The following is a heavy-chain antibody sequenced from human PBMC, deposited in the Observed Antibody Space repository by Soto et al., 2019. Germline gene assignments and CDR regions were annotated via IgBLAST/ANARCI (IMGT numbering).Heavy chain of an antibody. CDR3: ARDPPTFGGVYYYYGMDV. J-gene: IGHJ6*02. D-gene: IGHD3-16*01. CDR2: IWYDGSNK. Sequence: QVQLVESGGGVVQPGRSLRLSCAASGFTFSSYGMHWVRQAPGKGLEWVAVIWYDGSNKYYADSVKGRFTISRDNSKHTLYLQMNSLRVEDTAVYYCARDPPTFGGVYYYYGMDVWGQGTTVTVSS. CDR1: GFTFSSYG. V-gene: IGHV3-33*01.